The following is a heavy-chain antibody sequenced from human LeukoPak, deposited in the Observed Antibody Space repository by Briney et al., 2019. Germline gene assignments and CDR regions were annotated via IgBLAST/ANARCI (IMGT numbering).Heavy chain of an antibody. Sequence: SETLSITCAVYGGSFSGYYWSWIRQPPGKGLEWIGEINHSGSTNYNPSLKSRVTISVDTSKNQFSLKLSSVTAADTAVYYCARGWQYCSSTSCSKGVFDYWGQGTLVTVSS. CDR3: ARGWQYCSSTSCSKGVFDY. CDR2: INHSGST. CDR1: GGSFSGYY. D-gene: IGHD2-2*01. V-gene: IGHV4-34*01. J-gene: IGHJ4*02.